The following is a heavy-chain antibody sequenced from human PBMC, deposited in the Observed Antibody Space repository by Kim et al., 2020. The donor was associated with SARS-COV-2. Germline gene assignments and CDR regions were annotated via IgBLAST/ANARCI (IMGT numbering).Heavy chain of an antibody. CDR3: ASDSLGYCSGGSCYPIDY. D-gene: IGHD2-15*01. V-gene: IGHV1-69*04. CDR2: IIPILGIA. J-gene: IGHJ4*02. Sequence: SVKVSCKASGGTFSSYAISWVRQAPGQGLEWMGRIIPILGIANYAQKFQGRVTITADKSTSTAYMELSSLRSEDTAVYYCASDSLGYCSGGSCYPIDYWGQGTLVTVSS. CDR1: GGTFSSYA.